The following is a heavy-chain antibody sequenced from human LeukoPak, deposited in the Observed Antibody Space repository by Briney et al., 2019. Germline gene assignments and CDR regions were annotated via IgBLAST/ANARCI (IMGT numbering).Heavy chain of an antibody. Sequence: ASVKVSCKASGYTFTSYAMHWVRQAPGQRLEWMGWINAGNGNTKYSQKFQGRVTITRDTSASTAYMELSSLRSEDTAVYYCARGEGDFGGPNGFDPWGQGTLVTVSS. CDR1: GYTFTSYA. CDR2: INAGNGNT. CDR3: ARGEGDFGGPNGFDP. D-gene: IGHD3-10*01. V-gene: IGHV1-3*01. J-gene: IGHJ5*02.